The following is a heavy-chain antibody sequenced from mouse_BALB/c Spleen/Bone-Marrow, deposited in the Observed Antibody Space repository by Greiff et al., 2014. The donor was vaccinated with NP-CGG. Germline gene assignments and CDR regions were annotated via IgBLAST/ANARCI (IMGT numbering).Heavy chain of an antibody. CDR3: AQGYDWAMDY. D-gene: IGHD2-14*01. CDR1: GFNIKDTY. V-gene: IGHV14-3*02. CDR2: IDPANGNT. Sequence: VQLQQPGAELVKPGASVKLSCTASGFNIKDTYIHWVKQRPEQGLEWIGRIDPANGNTKYDPKSQGKATITTDTSSNTAYLQLSSLTSEDTAVYYCAQGYDWAMDYWGQGTSVTVSS. J-gene: IGHJ4*01.